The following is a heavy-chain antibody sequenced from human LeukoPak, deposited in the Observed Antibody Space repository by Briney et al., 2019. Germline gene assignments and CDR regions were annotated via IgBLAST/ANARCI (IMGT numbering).Heavy chain of an antibody. Sequence: GGSLRLSCAASGFTFSSYAMSWVRQAPGRGLEWGSAICGSGGSTYYADSVKGRFTISRGNSKNPLYLQMNSLRAQDTAVYYRAKKAYTSSLYYFASWGQGTLVTVSP. J-gene: IGHJ4*02. CDR3: AKKAYTSSLYYFAS. V-gene: IGHV3-23*01. CDR1: GFTFSSYA. D-gene: IGHD6-13*01. CDR2: ICGSGGST.